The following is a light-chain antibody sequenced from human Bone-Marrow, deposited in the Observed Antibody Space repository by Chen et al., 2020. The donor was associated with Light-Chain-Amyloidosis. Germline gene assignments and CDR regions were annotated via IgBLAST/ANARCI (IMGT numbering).Light chain of an antibody. Sequence: NFMLTQPHSVSESPGKTVIISCTRSSGSIATNYVQWYQQRPGSSPTTVIYEDDQRPSGVPDRFSDSIDRSSNSASLTISGLKTEDEADYCCQSYQGSSQGVFGGGTKLTVL. V-gene: IGLV6-57*01. CDR1: SGSIATNY. CDR3: QSYQGSSQGV. CDR2: EDD. J-gene: IGLJ3*02.